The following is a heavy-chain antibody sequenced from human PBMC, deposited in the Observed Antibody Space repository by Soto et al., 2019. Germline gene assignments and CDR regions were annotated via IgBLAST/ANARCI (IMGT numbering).Heavy chain of an antibody. D-gene: IGHD5-12*01. V-gene: IGHV3-33*08. CDR2: IWYDGSNK. J-gene: IGHJ4*02. CDR3: ARRGDGYNYPDY. CDR1: GFRSNNYG. Sequence: PGGSLRLSCAASGFRSNNYGMHWARQAPGKGLEWVALIWYDGSNKYYADSVKGRFTISRDDSKNTLYLQMNSLRAEDTAVYYCARRGDGYNYPDYWGQGTLVTVSS.